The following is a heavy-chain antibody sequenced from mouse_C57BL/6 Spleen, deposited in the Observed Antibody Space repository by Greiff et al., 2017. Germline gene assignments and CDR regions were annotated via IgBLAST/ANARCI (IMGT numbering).Heavy chain of an antibody. D-gene: IGHD1-1*01. CDR2: ISSGGSYT. CDR1: GFTFSSYG. Sequence: EVKLVESGGDLVKPGGSLKLSCAASGFTFSSYGMSWVRQTPDKRLEWVATISSGGSYTYYPDSVKGRFTISRDNAKNTLYLQMSSLKSEDTAMYYCARREFITTVVSYYFDYWGQGTTLTVSS. CDR3: ARREFITTVVSYYFDY. J-gene: IGHJ2*01. V-gene: IGHV5-6*01.